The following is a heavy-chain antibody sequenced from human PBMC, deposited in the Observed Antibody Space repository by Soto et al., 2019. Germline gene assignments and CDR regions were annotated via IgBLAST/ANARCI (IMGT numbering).Heavy chain of an antibody. J-gene: IGHJ5*02. CDR2: IYYSGST. D-gene: IGHD5-12*01. CDR3: ARAGGYDRPWGWFDP. CDR1: GGSISSGGYY. V-gene: IGHV4-31*03. Sequence: PSETLSLTCTVSGGSISSGGYYWTWIRQDPGKGLEWIGYIYYSGSTYYSPSLKGRITMSLDTSKNQFSLRLSSVTAADTAVYYCARAGGYDRPWGWFDPWGQGTLVTVS.